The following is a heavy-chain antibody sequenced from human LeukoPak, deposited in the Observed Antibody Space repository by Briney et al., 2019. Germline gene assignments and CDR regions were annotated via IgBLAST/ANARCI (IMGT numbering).Heavy chain of an antibody. Sequence: ASVKVSCKASGYTFTSYGISWVRQAPGQGLEWMGWISAYNGNTNYAQKLQGRVTMTTDTSTSTAYMELRSLRSDDTAVYCCARDSPRLLWFGEPNWFDPWGQGTLVTVSS. J-gene: IGHJ5*02. CDR2: ISAYNGNT. D-gene: IGHD3-10*01. V-gene: IGHV1-18*04. CDR3: ARDSPRLLWFGEPNWFDP. CDR1: GYTFTSYG.